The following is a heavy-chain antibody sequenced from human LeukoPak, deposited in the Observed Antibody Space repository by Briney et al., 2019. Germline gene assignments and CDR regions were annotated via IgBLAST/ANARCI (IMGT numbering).Heavy chain of an antibody. V-gene: IGHV3-74*01. Sequence: PGGSLRLSCAASGFTFSSYWMHWVRQAPGKGLVWVSRIKSDGSTTTYADSVKGRFTISRDNAKNTLYLQMNSLRAEDTAVCYCARVVDTHFDYWGQGTLVTVSS. D-gene: IGHD5-18*01. J-gene: IGHJ4*02. CDR2: IKSDGSTT. CDR1: GFTFSSYW. CDR3: ARVVDTHFDY.